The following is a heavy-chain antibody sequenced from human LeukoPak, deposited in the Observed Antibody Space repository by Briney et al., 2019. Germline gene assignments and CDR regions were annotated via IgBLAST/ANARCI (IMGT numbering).Heavy chain of an antibody. J-gene: IGHJ5*02. CDR3: AREARWFDP. CDR1: GGTFSSYA. V-gene: IGHV1-69*05. CDR2: IIPIFGTA. Sequence: GASVKVSCKASGGTFSSYAISWVRQAPGQGLEWMGGIIPIFGTADYTQKFQGRVTITTDESTSTAYMELSSRRSEDTAVYYCAREARWFDPWGQGTLVTVSS.